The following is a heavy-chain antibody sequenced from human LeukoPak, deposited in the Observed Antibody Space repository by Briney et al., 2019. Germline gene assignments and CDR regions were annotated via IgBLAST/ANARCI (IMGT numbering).Heavy chain of an antibody. CDR3: ARALPLNAFDI. Sequence: FQGRVTITRDTSASTAYMELSSLRSEDTAVYYCARALPLNAFDIWGQGTMVTVSS. J-gene: IGHJ3*02. V-gene: IGHV1-3*01.